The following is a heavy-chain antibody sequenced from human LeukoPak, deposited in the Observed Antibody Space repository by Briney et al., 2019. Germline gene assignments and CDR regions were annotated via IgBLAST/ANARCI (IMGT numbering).Heavy chain of an antibody. Sequence: GGSLRLSCAASGFTFSSYAMSWVRQAPGKGLEWVSAISGSGGITYYADSVKGRITISRDNSKNTLYLQMNSLRAEDTAVYYCARDQDIVVVVAATGDAFDIWGQGTMVTVSS. CDR2: ISGSGGIT. CDR1: GFTFSSYA. CDR3: ARDQDIVVVVAATGDAFDI. J-gene: IGHJ3*02. V-gene: IGHV3-23*01. D-gene: IGHD2-15*01.